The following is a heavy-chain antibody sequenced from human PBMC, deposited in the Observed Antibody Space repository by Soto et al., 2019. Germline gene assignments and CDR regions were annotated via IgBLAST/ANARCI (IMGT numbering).Heavy chain of an antibody. CDR1: GYTFTSYG. D-gene: IGHD1-1*01. J-gene: IGHJ6*03. V-gene: IGHV1-18*01. Sequence: GASVKGSCKASGYTFTSYGISWVRQAPGQGLEWMGWISAYNGNTNYAQKLQGRVTMTTDTSTSTAYMELRSLRSDDTAVYYCARVGRLEGHYYYYYTDVWGKGTTVTVSS. CDR2: ISAYNGNT. CDR3: ARVGRLEGHYYYYYTDV.